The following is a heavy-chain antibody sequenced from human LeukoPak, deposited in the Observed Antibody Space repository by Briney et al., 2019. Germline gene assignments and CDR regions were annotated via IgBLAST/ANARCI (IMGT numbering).Heavy chain of an antibody. CDR2: IIPIFGTA. D-gene: IGHD5-24*01. J-gene: IGHJ4*02. V-gene: IGHV1-69*05. CDR3: ARDPRGSYHYFDY. CDR1: GGTFSSYA. Sequence: VKVSCKASGGTFSSYAISWVRQAPGQGLEWMGRIIPIFGTANYAQKFQGRVTITTDESTSTAYMELSSLRSEDTAVYYCARDPRGSYHYFDYWGQGTLVTVSS.